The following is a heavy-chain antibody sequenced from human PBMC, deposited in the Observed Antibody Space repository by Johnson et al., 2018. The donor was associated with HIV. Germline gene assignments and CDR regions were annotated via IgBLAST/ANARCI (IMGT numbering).Heavy chain of an antibody. CDR1: GFTVSSNY. J-gene: IGHJ3*01. CDR3: ARQTTGGTGDGFEF. V-gene: IGHV3-13*01. CDR2: IGTAGDT. Sequence: VQLVESGGGLIQPGRSLRLSCAASGFTVSSNYMSWVRQAPGKGLEWVSVIGTAGDTYYPGSVKGRFTISRENAKNSLYLQMNSLRAGDTAVYSCARQTTGGTGDGFEFWGQGTMVT. D-gene: IGHD2-8*02.